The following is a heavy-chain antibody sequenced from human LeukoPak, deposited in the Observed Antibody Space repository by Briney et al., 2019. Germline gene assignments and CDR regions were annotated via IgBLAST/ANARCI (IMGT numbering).Heavy chain of an antibody. Sequence: PGGSLRLSCAASGFTFSSYWMSWVRQAPGKGLEWVANIKQDGSEKYYVDSVKGRFTISRDNAKDTLYLQMNSLTVEDTAVYYCGRGMRDYYGLDYWGQGILVTVSS. V-gene: IGHV3-7*01. J-gene: IGHJ4*02. CDR3: GRGMRDYYGLDY. CDR1: GFTFSSYW. D-gene: IGHD3-10*01. CDR2: IKQDGSEK.